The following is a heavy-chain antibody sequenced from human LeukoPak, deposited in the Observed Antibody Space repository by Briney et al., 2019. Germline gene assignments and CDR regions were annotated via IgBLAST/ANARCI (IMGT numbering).Heavy chain of an antibody. J-gene: IGHJ6*03. CDR3: ASYGFLESGIRYMDV. CDR1: GGSFSGYY. D-gene: IGHD3-3*01. CDR2: INHSGST. V-gene: IGHV4-34*01. Sequence: SETLSLTCAVYGGSFSGYYWSWIRQPPGKGLEWIGEINHSGSTNYNPSLKSRVTISVDTSKNQFSLKLSSVTAADTAVYYCASYGFLESGIRYMDVWGKGTTVTVSS.